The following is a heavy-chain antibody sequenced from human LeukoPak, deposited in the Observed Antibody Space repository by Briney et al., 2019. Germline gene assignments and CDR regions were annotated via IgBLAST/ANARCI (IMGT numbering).Heavy chain of an antibody. CDR3: ARGREVRFLEWLSTSYCFDY. V-gene: IGHV1-8*01. D-gene: IGHD3-3*01. Sequence: ASVKVSCKASGYTFTSYDINWVRQATGQGLEWMGWMNPNSGNTGYAQKFQGRVTMTRNTSISTAYMELSSLRSEDTAVYYCARGREVRFLEWLSTSYCFDYWGQGTLVTVSS. CDR1: GYTFTSYD. CDR2: MNPNSGNT. J-gene: IGHJ4*02.